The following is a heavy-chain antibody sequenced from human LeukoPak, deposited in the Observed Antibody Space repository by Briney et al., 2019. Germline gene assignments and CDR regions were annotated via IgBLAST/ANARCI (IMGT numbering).Heavy chain of an antibody. Sequence: ASVKVSCKASGYTFTSYAMHWVRQAPGQRLEWMGWINAGNGNTKYSQKFQGRVTITRDTSASTAYMELSSLRSEDTAVYYCARGADLGIAVAVWTDWFDPWGQGTLVTVSS. V-gene: IGHV1-3*01. CDR1: GYTFTSYA. CDR3: ARGADLGIAVAVWTDWFDP. J-gene: IGHJ5*02. D-gene: IGHD6-19*01. CDR2: INAGNGNT.